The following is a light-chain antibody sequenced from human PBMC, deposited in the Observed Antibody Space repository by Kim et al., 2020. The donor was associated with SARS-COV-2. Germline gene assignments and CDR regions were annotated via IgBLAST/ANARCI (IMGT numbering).Light chain of an antibody. CDR2: AAS. V-gene: IGKV1-39*01. Sequence: DIKMTQSPSSLSASVGDRVNITCRTSQSISSYLNWYQQKPGKAPKFLIYAASNLQSGVPSRFSGSGSGTDFTLTITCLQPEDFATYYCQQSHRTPRTFGQGTKVDIK. CDR3: QQSHRTPRT. J-gene: IGKJ1*01. CDR1: QSISSY.